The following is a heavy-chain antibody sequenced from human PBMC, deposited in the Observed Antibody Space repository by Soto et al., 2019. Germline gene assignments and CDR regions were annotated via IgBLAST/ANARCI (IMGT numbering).Heavy chain of an antibody. D-gene: IGHD3-22*01. V-gene: IGHV3-23*01. CDR1: GFRFSDYS. J-gene: IGHJ4*02. CDR2: FSAGGDYR. Sequence: EVQLFQSGGGLAQPGGSLTLSCADSGFRFSDYSMNWVRRAPGKGLEWVSAFSAGGDYRHYADSVKGRFTISRDNSKNTLFLQMNSLRAEETARYYCAREARYDRGVYHYEGIDYWGQGTLVTVSS. CDR3: AREARYDRGVYHYEGIDY.